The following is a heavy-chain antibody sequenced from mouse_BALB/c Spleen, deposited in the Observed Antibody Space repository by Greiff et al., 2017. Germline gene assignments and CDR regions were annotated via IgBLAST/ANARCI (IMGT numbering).Heavy chain of an antibody. V-gene: IGHV1-15*01. J-gene: IGHJ3*01. Sequence: QVQLQQSGAELVRPGASVTLSCKASGYTFTDYEMHWVKQTPVHGLEWIGAIDPETGGTAYNQKFKGKATLTADKSSSTAYMELRSLTSEDSAVYYCTQYYGRGFAYWGQGTLVTVSA. D-gene: IGHD1-1*01. CDR1: GYTFTDYE. CDR2: IDPETGGT. CDR3: TQYYGRGFAY.